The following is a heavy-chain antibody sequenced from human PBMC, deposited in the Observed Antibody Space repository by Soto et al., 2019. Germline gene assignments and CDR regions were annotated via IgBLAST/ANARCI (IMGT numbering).Heavy chain of an antibody. CDR3: ARDEGSGSDY. J-gene: IGHJ4*02. V-gene: IGHV3-33*01. CDR1: GFNFSSYG. Sequence: GESLKISCAASGFNFSSYGMHWVRQDPGKGLEWVAVIWYDGSNKYYADSVKGRFTISRDNSKNTLYLQMNSLRAEDTAVYYCARDEGSGSDYWGQGTLVTVSS. CDR2: IWYDGSNK. D-gene: IGHD1-26*01.